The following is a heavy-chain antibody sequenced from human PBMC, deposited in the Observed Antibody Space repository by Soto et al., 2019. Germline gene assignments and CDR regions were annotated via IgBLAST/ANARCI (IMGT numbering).Heavy chain of an antibody. CDR2: IAGSNDVT. CDR1: GFTFPIYA. J-gene: IGHJ4*02. CDR3: ANTQRGYSYGYFDY. V-gene: IGHV3-23*01. Sequence: PGGSLRLSCAASGFTFPIYAMSWVRQAPGKGLEWVSAIAGSNDVTYYADSVKGRFTISRDNSKNTLYLQMNSLRAEDTAVYYCANTQRGYSYGYFDYWGQGTLVTVSS. D-gene: IGHD5-18*01.